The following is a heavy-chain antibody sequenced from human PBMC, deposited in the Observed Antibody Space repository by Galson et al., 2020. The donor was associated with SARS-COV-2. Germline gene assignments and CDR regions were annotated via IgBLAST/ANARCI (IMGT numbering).Heavy chain of an antibody. CDR2: IYTSGST. V-gene: IGHV4-4*07. CDR1: GGSISSYY. Sequence: SETLSLTSTVSGGSISSYYWSWIRQPAGKGLEWIGRIYTSGSTNYNPSLKSRVTMSVDTSKNQFSLKLSSVTAADTAVYYCARDPLSRGRPGDYEVYFYYTMDVWCQGTTVTVSS. J-gene: IGHJ6*02. CDR3: ARDPLSRGRPGDYEVYFYYTMDV. D-gene: IGHD4-17*01.